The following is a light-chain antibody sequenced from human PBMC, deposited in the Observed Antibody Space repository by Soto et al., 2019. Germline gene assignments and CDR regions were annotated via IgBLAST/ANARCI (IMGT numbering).Light chain of an antibody. CDR1: SSDVGGYNY. CDR2: DVN. Sequence: QSALTQPASVSGSPGQSITISCTGTSSDVGGYNYVSWYQQYPGKAPKLMIYDVNNRPSGVSSRFSGSKSGNTASLTISGLQAEDEADYYCASYTSSSTYVFGIGTKLTVL. J-gene: IGLJ1*01. V-gene: IGLV2-14*01. CDR3: ASYTSSSTYV.